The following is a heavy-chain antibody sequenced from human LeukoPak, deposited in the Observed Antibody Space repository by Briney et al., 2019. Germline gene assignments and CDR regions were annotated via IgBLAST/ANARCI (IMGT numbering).Heavy chain of an antibody. J-gene: IGHJ4*02. V-gene: IGHV3-7*01. CDR1: GFTFSSYW. Sequence: GGSLRLSCEASGFTFSSYWMSWVRQAPGKGLEWVANIKQSGTETFLMDAVKGRFTVSRDNGKNTLYLQMNSLTIEDSAMYYCARKGDGRVHYWGQGTPVTVSS. CDR3: ARKGDGRVHY. CDR2: IKQSGTET. D-gene: IGHD1-26*01.